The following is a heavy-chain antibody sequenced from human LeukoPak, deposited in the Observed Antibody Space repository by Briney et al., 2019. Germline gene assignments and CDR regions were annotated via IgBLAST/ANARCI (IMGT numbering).Heavy chain of an antibody. CDR2: IYYSGST. V-gene: IGHV4-39*07. Sequence: SETLSFTCTVSGGSISSSSYYWGWIRQPPGKGLGGIGSIYYSGSTYYNPSLKSRVTISVDTSKNQFSLKLSSGTAADTAVYYCARHLEMATTDAFDIWGQGTMVTVSS. J-gene: IGHJ3*02. CDR3: ARHLEMATTDAFDI. CDR1: GGSISSSSYY. D-gene: IGHD5-24*01.